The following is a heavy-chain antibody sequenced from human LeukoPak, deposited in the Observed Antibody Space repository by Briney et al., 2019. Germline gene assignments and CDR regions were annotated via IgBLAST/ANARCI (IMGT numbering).Heavy chain of an antibody. CDR1: GFTFGSNW. J-gene: IGHJ4*02. Sequence: GGSLRLSCAASGFTFGSNWMHWVRQAPGKGLVWVSRINEDGSTTNYADSVKGRSTIFRDNAKNTLYLQMNSLRAEDTAVYYCVRDLGGRSGHWGQGTLVTVSS. V-gene: IGHV3-74*01. D-gene: IGHD1-26*01. CDR2: INEDGSTT. CDR3: VRDLGGRSGH.